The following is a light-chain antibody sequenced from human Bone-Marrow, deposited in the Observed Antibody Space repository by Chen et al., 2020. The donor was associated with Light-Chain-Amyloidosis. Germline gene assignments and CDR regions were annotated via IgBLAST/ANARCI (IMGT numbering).Light chain of an antibody. Sequence: QSALTQPASVSVSPGPSITISCTGTSTVVGCDNHVSWYQQHPDTAPKLMIYEVTNLPSWLPHWFFCPKSDKTSSLTIAGRQTEDEADYFCREYTKTNTRVYGSGNRVT. CDR1: STVVGCDNH. J-gene: IGLJ1*01. V-gene: IGLV2-14*01. CDR3: REYTKTNTRV. CDR2: EVT.